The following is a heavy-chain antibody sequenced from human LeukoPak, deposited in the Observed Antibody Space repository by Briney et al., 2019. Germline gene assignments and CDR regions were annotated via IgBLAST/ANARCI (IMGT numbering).Heavy chain of an antibody. D-gene: IGHD6-19*01. Sequence: ASVKVFCKASGYTFTSYAMNWVRQAPGQGLEWMGWINTNTGNPTYAQGFTGRFVSSLDTSVSTAYLQISSLKAEDTAVYYCARDGAVAGPNFDYWGQGTLVTVSS. CDR3: ARDGAVAGPNFDY. CDR2: INTNTGNP. V-gene: IGHV7-4-1*02. CDR1: GYTFTSYA. J-gene: IGHJ4*02.